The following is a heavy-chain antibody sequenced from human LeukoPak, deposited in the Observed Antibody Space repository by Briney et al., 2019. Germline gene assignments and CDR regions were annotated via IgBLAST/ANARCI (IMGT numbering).Heavy chain of an antibody. J-gene: IGHJ5*02. CDR3: ARQGNPQLVVVPAGWFDP. V-gene: IGHV4-59*08. CDR2: IYYSGST. D-gene: IGHD2-2*01. CDR1: GGSISSYY. Sequence: SETLSLTCTVSGGSISSYYWSWIRQPPGKGLEWIGYIYYSGSTNYNPSLKSRVTISVDTSKNQFSLKLSSVTAADTAVYYCARQGNPQLVVVPAGWFDPWGQGTLVTVSS.